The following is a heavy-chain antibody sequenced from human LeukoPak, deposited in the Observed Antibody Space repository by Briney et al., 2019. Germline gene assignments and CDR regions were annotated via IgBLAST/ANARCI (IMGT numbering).Heavy chain of an antibody. V-gene: IGHV3-11*04. D-gene: IGHD2-15*01. J-gene: IGHJ4*02. Sequence: GGSLRLSCAASGFTFSDYYMAWIRQAPGKGLEWVSYISSSSSTIYYADSVKGRFTISRDNAKNSLNLQMNSLGAEDTAVYYCTRVHGGYPFDYWGQGTLVTVSS. CDR3: TRVHGGYPFDY. CDR1: GFTFSDYY. CDR2: ISSSSSTI.